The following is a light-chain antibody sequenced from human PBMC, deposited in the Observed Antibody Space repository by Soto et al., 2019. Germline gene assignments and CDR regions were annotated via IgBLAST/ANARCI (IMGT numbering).Light chain of an antibody. J-gene: IGLJ3*02. CDR1: SSNIGGET. CDR2: GKT. Sequence: QSVLTQPPSASGSPGQRVTISCSGSSSNIGGETVNWYQQVPGTAPKLLIYGKTQRPSGVPDRFSGSKSGTSVSLAISGLQSEDEAEYYCAAWDDSLNGWGFGGGTQRTVL. CDR3: AAWDDSLNGWG. V-gene: IGLV1-44*01.